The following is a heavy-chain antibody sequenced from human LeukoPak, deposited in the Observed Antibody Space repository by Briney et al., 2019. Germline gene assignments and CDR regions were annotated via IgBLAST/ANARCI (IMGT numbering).Heavy chain of an antibody. CDR1: GDSVSSNSAA. CDR2: TYYRSNWFN. Sequence: SQTLSLTCAISGDSVSSNSAAWNWIRQSPSRGLEWLGRTYYRSNWFNDFALSVKSRVTINPDTSKNQFSLQLNSVTPEDTAVYYCAKNYGDSNWFDPWGQGTLVTVSS. J-gene: IGHJ5*02. D-gene: IGHD4-17*01. V-gene: IGHV6-1*01. CDR3: AKNYGDSNWFDP.